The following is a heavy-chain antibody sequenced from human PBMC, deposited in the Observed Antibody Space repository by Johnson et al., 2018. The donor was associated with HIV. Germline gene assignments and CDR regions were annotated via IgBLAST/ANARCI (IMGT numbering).Heavy chain of an antibody. D-gene: IGHD3-22*01. J-gene: IGHJ3*02. Sequence: QVQLVESGGGVVQPGRSLRLSCAASGFTFSSYAMHWVRQAPGKGLEWVAVISYDGSNKYYADSVKGRFTISSDNSNNTLYLQMNSLRAEDTAVYYCARVAYYDSSGYHDAFDILGQGTMVTVSS. CDR2: ISYDGSNK. CDR1: GFTFSSYA. V-gene: IGHV3-30*04. CDR3: ARVAYYDSSGYHDAFDI.